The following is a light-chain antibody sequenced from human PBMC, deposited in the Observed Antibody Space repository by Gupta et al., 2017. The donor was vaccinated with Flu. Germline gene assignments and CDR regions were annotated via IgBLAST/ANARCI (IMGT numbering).Light chain of an antibody. V-gene: IGLV1-40*01. Sequence: QSVLTQPPSVSGAPGPRVTISCAGSTSNIGAVFDGHGYQHLPGTAPKLVIYNNNSRPSGVPDRCSCSNSCPSASPVITGLQPEDEADDYCQSYANSLGAHGVFGTGTRVTVL. CDR3: QSYANSLGAHGV. J-gene: IGLJ1*01. CDR2: NNN. CDR1: TSNIGAVFD.